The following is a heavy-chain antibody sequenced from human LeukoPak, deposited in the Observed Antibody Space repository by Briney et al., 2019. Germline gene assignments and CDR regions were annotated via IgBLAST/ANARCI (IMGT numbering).Heavy chain of an antibody. CDR1: GGSISSGSYY. CDR3: ARNVGDGYNSIGY. J-gene: IGHJ4*02. V-gene: IGHV4-61*02. Sequence: PSQTLSLTCTVSGGSISSGSYYCTWIRQPAGAGLEWIGRIYTSGSTNYNPSLKSRVTISLDTSKNHFSLKLSSVTAADTAVYYCARNVGDGYNSIGYWGQGTLVTVSS. D-gene: IGHD5-24*01. CDR2: IYTSGST.